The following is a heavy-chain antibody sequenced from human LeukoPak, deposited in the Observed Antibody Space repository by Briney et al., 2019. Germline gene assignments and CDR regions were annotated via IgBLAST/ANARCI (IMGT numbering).Heavy chain of an antibody. CDR1: GFTFSDYG. CDR3: ARAPQIDYGDYVDY. CDR2: IWYDGSNK. V-gene: IGHV3-33*01. Sequence: GKSLRLSCTASGFTFSDYGMHWVRQPPGKGLEWVAIIWYDGSNKKYEDSVKGRFTISRDNSKNTLYLQMNSLRAEDTAVYYCARAPQIDYGDYVDYWGQGTLVTVSS. J-gene: IGHJ4*02. D-gene: IGHD4-17*01.